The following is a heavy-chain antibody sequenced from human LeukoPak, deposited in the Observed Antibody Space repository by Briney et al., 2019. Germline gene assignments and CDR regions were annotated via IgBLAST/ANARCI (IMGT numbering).Heavy chain of an antibody. CDR1: GFTFSNYA. V-gene: IGHV3-23*01. J-gene: IGHJ4*02. CDR3: AKEMESSTWHIDY. D-gene: IGHD6-13*01. Sequence: PGGSLRLSCAASGFTFSNYAMNWVRQAPGKGLEWVSAISASGGSRFYTDSVKGRFTISRDNSKNTLFLLMNSLRVEDTAVYYCAKEMESSTWHIDYWGQGTLVSVSS. CDR2: ISASGGSR.